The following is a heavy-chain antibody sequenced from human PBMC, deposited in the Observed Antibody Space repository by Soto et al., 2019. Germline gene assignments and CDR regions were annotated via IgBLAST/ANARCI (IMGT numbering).Heavy chain of an antibody. D-gene: IGHD6-13*01. CDR2: ISGSGGST. J-gene: IGHJ3*02. CDR3: AKDKGEQQLTSDAFDI. CDR1: GFTFSSYA. Sequence: GGSLRLSCAASGFTFSSYAMSWVRQAPGKGLEWVSAISGSGGSTYYANSVKGRFTISRDNSKNTLYLQMNSLRAEDTAVYYCAKDKGEQQLTSDAFDIWGQGTMVTVSS. V-gene: IGHV3-23*01.